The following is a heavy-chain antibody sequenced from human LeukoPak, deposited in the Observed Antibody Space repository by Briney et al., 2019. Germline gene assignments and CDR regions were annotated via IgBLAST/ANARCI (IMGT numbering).Heavy chain of an antibody. CDR1: GGSISSSSYF. J-gene: IGHJ6*03. CDR3: ASSGWDNYYYYMDV. V-gene: IGHV4-39*07. Sequence: SSETLSLTCTVSGGSISSSSYFWGWIRQPPGKGLEWIGSISYSGSTYYNPSLKSRVTISVDTSKNQFSLKLTSVTAADTAVYYCASSGWDNYYYYMDVRGKGTTVTISS. CDR2: ISYSGST. D-gene: IGHD6-19*01.